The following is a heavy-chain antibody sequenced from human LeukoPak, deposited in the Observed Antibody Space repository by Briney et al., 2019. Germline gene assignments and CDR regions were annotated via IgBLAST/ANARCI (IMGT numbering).Heavy chain of an antibody. Sequence: GGSLRLSCAAAGFTFSNFAMRWVRQAPGKGLEWVSTFTVNAGKTSYADSVRGRFTISRDNSKNTLYLQMNSLRAEDTAVYYCAKSLRGYGGYDSWGQGTQVTVSS. CDR3: AKSLRGYGGYDS. CDR2: FTVNAGKT. J-gene: IGHJ4*02. D-gene: IGHD4/OR15-4a*01. V-gene: IGHV3-23*01. CDR1: GFTFSNFA.